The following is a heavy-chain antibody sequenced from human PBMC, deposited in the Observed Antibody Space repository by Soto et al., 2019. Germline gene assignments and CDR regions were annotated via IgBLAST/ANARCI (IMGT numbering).Heavy chain of an antibody. CDR3: ARERDSSGYHPYYYYGMDV. V-gene: IGHV1-8*01. CDR1: GYTFTSYD. D-gene: IGHD3-22*01. J-gene: IGHJ6*02. Sequence: ASVKVSFKASGYTFTSYDIDWVRQATGQGLEWMGWMNPNSGNTGYAQKFQGRVTMTRNTSISTAYMELSSLRSEDTAVYYCARERDSSGYHPYYYYGMDVWGQGTTVTVSS. CDR2: MNPNSGNT.